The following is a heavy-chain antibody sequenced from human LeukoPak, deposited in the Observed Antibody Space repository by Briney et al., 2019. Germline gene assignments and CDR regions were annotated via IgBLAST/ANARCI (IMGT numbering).Heavy chain of an antibody. CDR2: ISGSGDNT. Sequence: GGSLRLSCAASGLTFSGFAMSWVRRTPGKGLEWVSGISGSGDNTLYADSVKGRFTISRDNSKNTLYLEMNSLRAEDTALYYCAKMKGHPLPKYYMDVWGQGTTVTVSS. CDR1: GLTFSGFA. V-gene: IGHV3-23*01. J-gene: IGHJ6*01. CDR3: AKMKGHPLPKYYMDV. D-gene: IGHD1-26*01.